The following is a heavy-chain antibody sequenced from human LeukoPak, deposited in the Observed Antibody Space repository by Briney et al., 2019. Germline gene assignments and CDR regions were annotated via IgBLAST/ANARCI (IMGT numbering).Heavy chain of an antibody. CDR3: VSFYETY. CDR1: GNYW. CDR2: INGDGSWT. D-gene: IGHD2-2*01. J-gene: IGHJ4*02. V-gene: IGHV3-74*01. Sequence: GGSLRLSCAASGNYWMHWVRQAPGKGLVWVSHINGDGSWTTYADSVKGRFTISKGNAKNTVYLQMNNLRAEDTAVYYCVSFYETYWGRGTLVTVSS.